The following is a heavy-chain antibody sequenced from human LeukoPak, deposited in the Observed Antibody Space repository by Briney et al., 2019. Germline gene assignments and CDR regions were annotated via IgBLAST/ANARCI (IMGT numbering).Heavy chain of an antibody. D-gene: IGHD1-26*01. Sequence: TGGSLRLSCAASGFTFSSYSMNWVRQAPGKGLEWVSAISGSGGSTYYADSVKGRFTISRDNSKNTLYLQMNSLRAEDTAVYYCAKEGGSNYYYYMDVWGKGTTVTVSS. J-gene: IGHJ6*03. CDR2: ISGSGGST. CDR1: GFTFSSYS. V-gene: IGHV3-23*01. CDR3: AKEGGSNYYYYMDV.